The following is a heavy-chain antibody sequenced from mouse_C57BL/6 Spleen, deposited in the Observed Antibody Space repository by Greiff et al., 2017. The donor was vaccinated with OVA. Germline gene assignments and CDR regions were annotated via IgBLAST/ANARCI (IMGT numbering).Heavy chain of an antibody. D-gene: IGHD2-1*01. J-gene: IGHJ2*01. CDR3: ARERGNDYFDY. CDR2: INPNYGTT. V-gene: IGHV1-39*01. Sequence: EVKLQESGPELVKPGASVKISCKASGYSFTDYHMNWVKQSNGKSLEWIGVINPNYGTTSYNQKFKGKATLTVDQSSSTAYMQLNSLTSEDAAVYYCARERGNDYFDYWGQGTTLTVSS. CDR1: GYSFTDYH.